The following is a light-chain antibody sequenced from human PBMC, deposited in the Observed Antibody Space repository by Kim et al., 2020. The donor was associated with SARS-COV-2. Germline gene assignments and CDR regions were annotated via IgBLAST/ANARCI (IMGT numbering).Light chain of an antibody. CDR3: QQYNNFPWT. J-gene: IGKJ1*01. Sequence: ASVGDRITITCRASQNIITWLAWYQQKPGEAPDLLIYDASNLESGVPSRFSGSGSGTEFTLTISSLQPGDFATYFCQQYNNFPWTFGQGTKVDIK. V-gene: IGKV1-5*01. CDR2: DAS. CDR1: QNIITW.